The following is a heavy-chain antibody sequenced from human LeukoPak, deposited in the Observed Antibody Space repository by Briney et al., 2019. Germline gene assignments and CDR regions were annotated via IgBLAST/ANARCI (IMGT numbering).Heavy chain of an antibody. D-gene: IGHD3-22*01. CDR1: GYTFTSYG. Sequence: ASVKVSCKASGYTFTSYGISWVRQAPGQGLEWMGWISAYNGNTNYAQKLQGRVTMTTDTSTSTAYMELSSLRSEDTAVYYCARLTSYYYDSSGYYYTGRFDYWGQGTLVTVSS. CDR3: ARLTSYYYDSSGYYYTGRFDY. V-gene: IGHV1-18*01. CDR2: ISAYNGNT. J-gene: IGHJ4*02.